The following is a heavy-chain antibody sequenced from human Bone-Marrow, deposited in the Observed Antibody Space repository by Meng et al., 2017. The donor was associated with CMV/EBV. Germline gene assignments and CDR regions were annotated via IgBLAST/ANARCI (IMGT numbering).Heavy chain of an antibody. CDR1: GYTFTSYY. V-gene: IGHV1-46*01. J-gene: IGHJ6*01. CDR2: INPSGGST. Sequence: ASVKVSCKASGYTFTSYYMHWVRQAPGQGLEWMGIINPSGGSTSYAQKFQGRVTITADKSTSTAYMVLSSLRSEDTAVYYCARFPLSFDRLATHYYGMVVWGQGPMVTGSS. CDR3: ARFPLSFDRLATHYYGMVV. D-gene: IGHD3-9*01.